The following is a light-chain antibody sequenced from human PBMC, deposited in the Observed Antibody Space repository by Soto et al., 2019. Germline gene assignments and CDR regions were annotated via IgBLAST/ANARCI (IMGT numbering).Light chain of an antibody. Sequence: QSVLTQPPSVSGAPGQRVTISFTGSSSNIGAGYDVHWYQHLPGKAPKLLIYGNTIRPSGVPERFSGSRSGTSASLVITGPQADDEAEYFCQSYDRGLVWVFGGGTKLTVL. CDR3: QSYDRGLVWV. CDR2: GNT. V-gene: IGLV1-40*01. J-gene: IGLJ3*02. CDR1: SSNIGAGYD.